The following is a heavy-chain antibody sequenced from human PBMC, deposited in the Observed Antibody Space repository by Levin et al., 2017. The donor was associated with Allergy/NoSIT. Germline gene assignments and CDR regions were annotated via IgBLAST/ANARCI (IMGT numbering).Heavy chain of an antibody. V-gene: IGHV3-48*01. CDR1: GFIFREYS. CDR3: AKQMDV. CDR2: VRSSGSST. Sequence: LSLTCVGSGFIFREYSINWVRPAPGKGLEWVSYVRSSGSSTLYADSVKGRFIISRDDAKNSVYLQMNSLRAEDTAVYYCAKQMDVWGKGTTVTVS. J-gene: IGHJ6*03.